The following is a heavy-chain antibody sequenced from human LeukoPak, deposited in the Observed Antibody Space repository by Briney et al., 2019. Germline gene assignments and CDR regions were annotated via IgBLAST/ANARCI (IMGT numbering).Heavy chain of an antibody. Sequence: KPGGSLRLSCAASEFTFSYYNLNWVRQAPGKGLEWVSSITSTGSYTFYADSVKGRFTISRDNAKNSLYLQMNSLRAEDTAVYYCARHLSGITGYTYGRGIDYWGQGTLVTVSS. J-gene: IGHJ4*02. V-gene: IGHV3-21*01. CDR1: EFTFSYYN. CDR3: ARHLSGITGYTYGRGIDY. D-gene: IGHD5-18*01. CDR2: ITSTGSYT.